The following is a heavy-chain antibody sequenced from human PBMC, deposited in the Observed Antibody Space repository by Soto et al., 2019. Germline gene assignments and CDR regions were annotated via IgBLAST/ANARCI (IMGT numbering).Heavy chain of an antibody. CDR2: INAGNGNT. CDR1: GYTFTSYA. Sequence: QVQLVQSGAEVKKPGASVKVSCKASGYTFTSYAMHWVRQAPGQRLEWMGWINAGNGNTIYSQKFQGRVTITRDTSASTAYMELSSLRSEDTAVYYCARGDYYDIHDYWGQGTLVTVSS. V-gene: IGHV1-3*01. CDR3: ARGDYYDIHDY. J-gene: IGHJ4*02. D-gene: IGHD3-22*01.